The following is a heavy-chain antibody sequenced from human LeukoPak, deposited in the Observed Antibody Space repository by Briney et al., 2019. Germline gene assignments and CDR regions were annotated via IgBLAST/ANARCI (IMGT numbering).Heavy chain of an antibody. Sequence: ASVTVSCKASGYTFTGYYMHWVRQAPGQGVEWVGWINPNSGGTNYAQKFQGRVTMTSDTSISTAYMELNRLRSDDTAVYYCAREEGATMNWFDPWGQGTLVTVSS. D-gene: IGHD1-26*01. CDR2: INPNSGGT. V-gene: IGHV1-2*02. CDR3: AREEGATMNWFDP. J-gene: IGHJ5*02. CDR1: GYTFTGYY.